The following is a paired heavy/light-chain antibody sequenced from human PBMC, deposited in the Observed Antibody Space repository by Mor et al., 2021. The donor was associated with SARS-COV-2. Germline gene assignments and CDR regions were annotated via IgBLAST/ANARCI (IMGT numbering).Light chain of an antibody. CDR1: QNILYSSINKNC. Sequence: DIVMTQSPDSLAVSLGERATINCKSSQNILYSSINKNCLAWYQQKPGQPPKLLIYWASTRESGVPDRFSGSGSGTDFTLTISSLQAEDVAVYYCQQYYSSPPHTFGQGTKLEIK. CDR3: QQYYSSPPHT. V-gene: IGKV4-1*01. CDR2: WAS. J-gene: IGKJ2*01.
Heavy chain of an antibody. J-gene: IGHJ4*02. Sequence: EVQLVESGGDLVQPGGSLRLSCAASGFSFSSYWMSWVRQAPGKGLEWVANIRQDGGEKYYVNSVKGRFTISRDNARNSLYLQMDSLRAEDTAVYYCASVSYGYGDRPLGDWGQGTLVTVSS. CDR1: GFSFSSYW. CDR2: IRQDGGEK. D-gene: IGHD5-18*01. CDR3: ASVSYGYGDRPLGD. V-gene: IGHV3-7*01.